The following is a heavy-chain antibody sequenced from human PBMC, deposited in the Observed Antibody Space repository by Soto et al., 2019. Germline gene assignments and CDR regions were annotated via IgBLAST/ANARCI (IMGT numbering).Heavy chain of an antibody. CDR1: SGSISSGGYY. D-gene: IGHD3-3*01. CDR2: IYYSGST. Sequence: LSLTCTVSSGSISSGGYYWSWSRQHPGKGLVWIGYIYYSGSTYYTQYLKSRVTITVDTSTNQSSLELSSVTAADTAVYYCARVSGVLEWLPRGNWFDPWGQGTLVTVSS. V-gene: IGHV4-31*03. CDR3: ARVSGVLEWLPRGNWFDP. J-gene: IGHJ5*02.